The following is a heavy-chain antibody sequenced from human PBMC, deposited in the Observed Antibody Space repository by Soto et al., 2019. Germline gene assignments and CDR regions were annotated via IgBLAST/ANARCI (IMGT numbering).Heavy chain of an antibody. Sequence: QVQLQESGPGLVKPSETLSLTCTVSGGSISSYYWSWIRQPPGKGLEWIGFIFYSGSTSYNPPPTXRXXISLDTSQYQFSLKLNSVTVEDTAPYYCASMLGDPVPSFDSWGQGPLVAVSS. D-gene: IGHD3-10*02. CDR3: ASMLGDPVPSFDS. V-gene: IGHV4-59*01. CDR2: IFYSGST. J-gene: IGHJ5*01. CDR1: GGSISSYY.